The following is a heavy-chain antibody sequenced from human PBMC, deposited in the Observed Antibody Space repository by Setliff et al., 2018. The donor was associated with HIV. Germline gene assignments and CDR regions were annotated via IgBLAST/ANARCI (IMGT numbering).Heavy chain of an antibody. V-gene: IGHV4-39*01. J-gene: IGHJ6*03. CDR3: ARQREVYGTVYYYYMDV. CDR2: IYYSGST. D-gene: IGHD4-17*01. CDR1: GASTSSSTYY. Sequence: SETLSLTCTVSGASTSSSTYYWGWIRQPPGKGLEWIGYIYYSGSTYYNPSLKSRVTISVDTSKNHFSLRLSSVTAADTAVYYCARQREVYGTVYYYYMDVWGKGTTVTVSS.